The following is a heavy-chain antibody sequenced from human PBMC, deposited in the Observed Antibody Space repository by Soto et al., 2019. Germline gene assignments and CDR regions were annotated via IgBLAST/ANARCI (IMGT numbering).Heavy chain of an antibody. D-gene: IGHD2-15*01. J-gene: IGHJ6*02. Sequence: ASVKVSCKASGYTFTSYYMHWVRQAPGQGLEWMGIINPSGGSTSYAQKFQGRVTMTRDTSTSTVYMELSSLRSEDTAVYYCARAPQYCSGGSCYRLSREYGMDVWGQGTTVTVSS. V-gene: IGHV1-46*01. CDR2: INPSGGST. CDR1: GYTFTSYY. CDR3: ARAPQYCSGGSCYRLSREYGMDV.